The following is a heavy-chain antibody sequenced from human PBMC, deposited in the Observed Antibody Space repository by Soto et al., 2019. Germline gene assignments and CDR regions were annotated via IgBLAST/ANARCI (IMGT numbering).Heavy chain of an antibody. V-gene: IGHV4-34*01. CDR2: INHSGST. J-gene: IGHJ3*02. D-gene: IGHD3-22*01. Sequence: ASETLSLTCAVYGGSFSGYYWSWIRQPPGKGLEWIGEINHSGSTNYNPSLKSRVTISVDTSKNQFSLKLSSVTAADTAVYYCARGAYYYDSSGYYYAAPPVTIFDIWGQGTMVTVSS. CDR3: ARGAYYYDSSGYYYAAPPVTIFDI. CDR1: GGSFSGYY.